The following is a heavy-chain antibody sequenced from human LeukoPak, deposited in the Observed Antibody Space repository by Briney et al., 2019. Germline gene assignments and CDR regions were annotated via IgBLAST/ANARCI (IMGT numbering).Heavy chain of an antibody. J-gene: IGHJ4*02. D-gene: IGHD3-10*01. CDR1: GFTFSSYS. Sequence: GGSLRLSCAASGFTFSSYSMNWVRQAPGKGLEWVSYISSSSSTIYYADSVKGRFTISRDNAKNSLYLQMNSLRAEDTAVYYCARDDGGSGSYDTDYWGQGTLVTVSS. CDR2: ISSSSSTI. V-gene: IGHV3-48*01. CDR3: ARDDGGSGSYDTDY.